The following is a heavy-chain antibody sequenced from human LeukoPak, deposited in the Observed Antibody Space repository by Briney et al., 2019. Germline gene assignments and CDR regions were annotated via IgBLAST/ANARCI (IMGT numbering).Heavy chain of an antibody. J-gene: IGHJ5*02. CDR3: VRGGDERVINWFDP. D-gene: IGHD2-21*01. CDR1: GYTFKNYW. V-gene: IGHV5-51*03. CDR2: IYVDDYDT. Sequence: GGSLKISCKGFGYTFKNYWIGWVRQMPGKGLEWTGMIYVDDYDTRYSPSFQGQVSISADKSITTAYLQWSSLKASDTAMYYCVRGGDERVINWFDPWGQGTLVTVSS.